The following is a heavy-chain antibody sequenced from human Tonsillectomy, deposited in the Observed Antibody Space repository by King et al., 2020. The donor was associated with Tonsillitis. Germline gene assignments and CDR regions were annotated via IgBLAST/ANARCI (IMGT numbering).Heavy chain of an antibody. CDR2: ISYDGSNK. Sequence: VQLVESGGGVVQPGRSLRLSCAASGFTFSSYGIHWVRQAPGKGLECVAVISYDGSNKYYADSVRGRSTISRDNSKSTLYLQMNSLRAEDTAVYYCARDRYAAAKLTPFDYWGQGTLVTVSS. J-gene: IGHJ4*02. D-gene: IGHD6-13*01. V-gene: IGHV3-33*05. CDR1: GFTFSSYG. CDR3: ARDRYAAAKLTPFDY.